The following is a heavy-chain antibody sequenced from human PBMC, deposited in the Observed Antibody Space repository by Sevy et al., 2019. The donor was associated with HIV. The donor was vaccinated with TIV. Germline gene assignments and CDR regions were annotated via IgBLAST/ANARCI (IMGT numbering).Heavy chain of an antibody. V-gene: IGHV3-23*01. D-gene: IGHD1-20*01. Sequence: GGSLRLSCAASGFTFSNYTMTWVRQAPGKGLEWVSGISKSGGSTYYAASVTGRFTISRDNSKNTLYLQMNIVRADDTATYYCARDIISLAKDSWGQGTLVTVSS. CDR3: ARDIISLAKDS. CDR1: GFTFSNYT. J-gene: IGHJ4*02. CDR2: ISKSGGST.